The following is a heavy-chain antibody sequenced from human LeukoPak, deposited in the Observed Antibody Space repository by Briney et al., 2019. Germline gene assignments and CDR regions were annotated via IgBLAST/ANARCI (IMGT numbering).Heavy chain of an antibody. D-gene: IGHD3-3*01. CDR3: AREYDYGMDV. Sequence: GGSLRLSCAASGFTFSSDDMNWVRQAPGKGLEWVANIKQDGSEKYYVDSVKGRFTISRDNAKNSLYLQMNSLRAEDTAVYYCAREYDYGMDVWGQGTTVTVSS. CDR1: GFTFSSDD. J-gene: IGHJ6*02. V-gene: IGHV3-7*01. CDR2: IKQDGSEK.